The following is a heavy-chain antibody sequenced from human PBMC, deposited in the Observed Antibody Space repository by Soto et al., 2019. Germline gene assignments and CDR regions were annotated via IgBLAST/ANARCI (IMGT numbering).Heavy chain of an antibody. V-gene: IGHV3-66*01. CDR3: ARDMVRGLYPEYFQH. Sequence: GGSLRPSCAASGFTVSSNYMSWVRQAPGKGLEWVSVIYSGGSTYYADSVKGRFTISRDNSKNTLYLQMNSLRAEDTAVYYCARDMVRGLYPEYFQHWGQGTLVTVSS. J-gene: IGHJ1*01. CDR1: GFTVSSNY. CDR2: IYSGGST. D-gene: IGHD3-10*01.